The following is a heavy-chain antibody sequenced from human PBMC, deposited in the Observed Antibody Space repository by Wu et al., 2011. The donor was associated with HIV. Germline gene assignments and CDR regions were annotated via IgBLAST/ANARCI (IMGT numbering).Heavy chain of an antibody. D-gene: IGHD6-19*01. J-gene: IGHJ3*02. V-gene: IGHV1-2*02. CDR1: GYIFTGYY. Sequence: QVQLVQSGAEVKKPGASVKVSCKASGYIFTGYYMHWVRQAPGQGLEWMGWINPNSGDTDYAQKLQGRVTMTRDTSISTAYMELSRLRSDDTAVYYCAREALASTKAFDIWGQGTMVTVSS. CDR2: INPNSGDT. CDR3: AREALASTKAFDI.